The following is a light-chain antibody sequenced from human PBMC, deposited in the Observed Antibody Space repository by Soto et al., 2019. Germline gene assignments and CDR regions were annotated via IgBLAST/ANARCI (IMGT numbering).Light chain of an antibody. CDR3: SSYGSTSTRYV. CDR1: SSDVGGYHY. V-gene: IGLV2-14*01. Sequence: QSVLTQPASVSGSHGQSITISCTGTSSDVGGYHYVSWYQQHPGKAPKLMIYEVSNRPSGVSNRFSGSKSGNTASLTISGLQAEDEADYFCSSYGSTSTRYVFGTGTKVTVL. J-gene: IGLJ1*01. CDR2: EVS.